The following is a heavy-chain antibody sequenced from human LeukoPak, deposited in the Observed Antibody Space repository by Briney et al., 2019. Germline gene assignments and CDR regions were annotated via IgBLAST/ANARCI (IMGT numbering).Heavy chain of an antibody. V-gene: IGHV1-46*01. J-gene: IGHJ4*02. CDR2: INPLGGST. Sequence: GASVKVSCKASGYTFTSYYVHWVRQAPGQGLEWMGIINPLGGSTNYAQKFQGRVTMTRDTSTSTVYVELSSLRSEDTAVYYCARAHDFWSGPFDYWGQGTLVTVSS. D-gene: IGHD3-3*01. CDR3: ARAHDFWSGPFDY. CDR1: GYTFTSYY.